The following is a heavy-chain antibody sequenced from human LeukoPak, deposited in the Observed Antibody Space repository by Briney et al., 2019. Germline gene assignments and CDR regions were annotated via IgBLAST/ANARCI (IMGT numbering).Heavy chain of an antibody. Sequence: SETLSLTCAVYGGSFSGYYWSWIRQPPRKGLEWIGEINHSGSTNYNPSLKSRVTISVDTSKNQFSLKLSSVTAADTAVYYCARHQRWLQWNHFDYWGQGTLVTVSS. J-gene: IGHJ4*02. V-gene: IGHV4-34*01. CDR1: GGSFSGYY. CDR2: INHSGST. CDR3: ARHQRWLQWNHFDY. D-gene: IGHD5-24*01.